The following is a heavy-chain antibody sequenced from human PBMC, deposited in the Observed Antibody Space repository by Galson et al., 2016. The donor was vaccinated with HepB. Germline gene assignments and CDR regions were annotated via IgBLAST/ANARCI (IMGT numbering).Heavy chain of an antibody. CDR2: IGAHNDRT. D-gene: IGHD4-17*01. V-gene: IGHV1-18*01. CDR3: ARAGAAVTTHFDL. J-gene: IGHJ5*02. CDR1: GYNFRIFG. Sequence: CKASGYNFRIFGITWVRQAPGQGLEWMGWIGAHNDRTNYAPKFQGRVTMTTDTSTSTAYVELRSLKSDDTAVYYCARAGAAVTTHFDLWGQGTPVAVSS.